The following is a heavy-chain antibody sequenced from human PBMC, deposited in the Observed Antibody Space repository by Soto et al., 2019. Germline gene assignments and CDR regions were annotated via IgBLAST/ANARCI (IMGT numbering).Heavy chain of an antibody. J-gene: IGHJ6*02. D-gene: IGHD2-2*01. CDR2: IYPGDSDT. V-gene: IGHV5-51*01. CDR1: GYSFTSYW. Sequence: PGESLKISCKGSGYSFTSYWIGWVRQMPGKVLEWMGIIYPGDSDTRYSPSFQGQVTISADKSISTAYLQWSSLKASDTAMYYCARHYCSSTSCYPVYYYYYGMDVWGQGXTVTVYS. CDR3: ARHYCSSTSCYPVYYYYYGMDV.